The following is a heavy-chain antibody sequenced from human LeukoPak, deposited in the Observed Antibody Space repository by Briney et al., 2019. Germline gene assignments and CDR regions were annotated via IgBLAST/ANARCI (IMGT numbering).Heavy chain of an antibody. J-gene: IGHJ4*02. CDR1: GGSVSIHNYY. CDR3: ARHRWNDEFYFDY. CDR2: IYYSGSA. V-gene: IGHV4-61*01. Sequence: SETLSLTCTVSGGSVSIHNYYWSWIRQPPGKGLEWIGHIYYSGSAQYNPSLTSRVTLSIDTSKNQFSLKLNSVTAADTAMYYCARHRWNDEFYFDYWGQGTLVTVSS. D-gene: IGHD1-1*01.